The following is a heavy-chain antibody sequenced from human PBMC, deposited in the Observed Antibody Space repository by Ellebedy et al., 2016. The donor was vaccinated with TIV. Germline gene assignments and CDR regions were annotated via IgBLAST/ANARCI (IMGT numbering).Heavy chain of an antibody. Sequence: AASVKVSCKASGYTFTSYYMHWVRQAPGQGLEWMGWINPNSGGTNYAQKFQGRVTMTRDTSISTAYMELSRLRSDDTAVYYCARDLSLCSGGSCYSFGYWGQGTLVTVSS. D-gene: IGHD2-15*01. CDR2: INPNSGGT. V-gene: IGHV1-2*02. CDR3: ARDLSLCSGGSCYSFGY. J-gene: IGHJ4*02. CDR1: GYTFTSYY.